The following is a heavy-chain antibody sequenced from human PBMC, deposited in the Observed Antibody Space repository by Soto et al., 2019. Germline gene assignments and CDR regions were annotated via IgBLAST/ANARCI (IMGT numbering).Heavy chain of an antibody. CDR1: GFTFSNYW. J-gene: IGHJ4*02. V-gene: IGHV3-74*01. D-gene: IGHD4-17*01. CDR3: ARSTVTRTLPD. CDR2: INNDGSST. Sequence: EVQLVESGGGLVQPGGSLRLSCAASGFTFSNYWMHWVRQAPGKGLVWVSRINNDGSSTSHADSVKGRFAISRDNAKNTLHLPMNSLRADDTAVYYCARSTVTRTLPDLGLGTLVTVSA.